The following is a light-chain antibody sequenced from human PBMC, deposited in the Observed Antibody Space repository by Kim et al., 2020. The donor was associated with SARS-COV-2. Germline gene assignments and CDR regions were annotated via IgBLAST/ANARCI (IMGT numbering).Light chain of an antibody. CDR2: AAC. CDR1: QGISND. Sequence: ASEGGNVTITCRPSQGISNDVSWYQPKTEPAPKFLVYAACSLQPGVPSRFSGSGSDADFTLTISSPQPEDAATYYCLQDDTYPRTFGQGTKVDIK. CDR3: LQDDTYPRT. J-gene: IGKJ1*01. V-gene: IGKV1-6*01.